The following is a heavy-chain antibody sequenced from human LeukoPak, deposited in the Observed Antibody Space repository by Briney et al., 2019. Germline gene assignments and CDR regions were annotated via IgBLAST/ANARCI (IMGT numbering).Heavy chain of an antibody. CDR2: ISSSSSYI. J-gene: IGHJ4*02. D-gene: IGHD3-22*01. CDR1: GFTFSSYS. CDR3: ASISGGDDSSGYYLFDY. V-gene: IGHV3-21*01. Sequence: GGSLRLSCAASGFTFSSYSMNWGRQAPGKGLEWVSSISSSSSYIYYADSVKGRFTISRDNAKNSLYLQMNSLRAEDTAAYYCASISGGDDSSGYYLFDYWGQGTLVTVSS.